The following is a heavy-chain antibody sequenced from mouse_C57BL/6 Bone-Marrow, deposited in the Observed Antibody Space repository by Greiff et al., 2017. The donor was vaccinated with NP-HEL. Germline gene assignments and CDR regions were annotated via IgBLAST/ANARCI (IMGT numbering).Heavy chain of an antibody. Sequence: EVQGVESGGGLVQSGRSLRLSCATSGFTFSDFYMAWVRQAPGKGLEWIAASRNKANDYTTEYSASVKGRFIVSRDTSQSILYLQMNALRAEDTASYYCARDAWYYGPMDYWGQGTSVTVSS. CDR1: GFTFSDFY. CDR2: SRNKANDYTT. D-gene: IGHD1-1*01. V-gene: IGHV7-1*01. J-gene: IGHJ4*01. CDR3: ARDAWYYGPMDY.